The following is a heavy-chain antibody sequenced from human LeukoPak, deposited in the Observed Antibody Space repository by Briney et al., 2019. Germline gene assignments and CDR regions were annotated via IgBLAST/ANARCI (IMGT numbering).Heavy chain of an antibody. J-gene: IGHJ4*02. CDR3: ARSRDFDC. CDR1: GASFSGYY. Sequence: SETRSLTCAVYGASFSGYYWSWIRQPPGKGLEWIGEINHSGVTNCSPSLKSRVTTSVDTSKNQFSLILSSVTAADTAVYYCARSRDFDCWGQGTLVTVSS. CDR2: INHSGVT. V-gene: IGHV4-34*01.